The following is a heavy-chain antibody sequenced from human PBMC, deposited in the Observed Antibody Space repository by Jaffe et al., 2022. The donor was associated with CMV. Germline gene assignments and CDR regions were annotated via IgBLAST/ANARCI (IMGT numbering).Heavy chain of an antibody. CDR1: GGSISSSSYY. J-gene: IGHJ3*02. CDR3: ARPYILTKNAFDI. V-gene: IGHV4-39*01. CDR2: IYYSGST. Sequence: QLQLQESGPGLVKPSETLSLTCTVSGGSISSSSYYWGWIRQPPGKGLEWIGSIYYSGSTYYNPSLKSRVTISVDTSKNQFSLKLSSVTAADTAVYYCARPYILTKNAFDIWGQGTMVTVSS. D-gene: IGHD3-16*01.